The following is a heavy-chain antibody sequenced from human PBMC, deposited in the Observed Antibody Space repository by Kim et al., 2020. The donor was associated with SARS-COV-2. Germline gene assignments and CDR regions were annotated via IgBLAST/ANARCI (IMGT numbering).Heavy chain of an antibody. V-gene: IGHV3-48*02. Sequence: GGSLRLSCAASGFTFSSYSMNWVRQAPGKGLEWVSYISSSSSTIYYADSVKGRFTISRDNAKNSLYLQMNSLRDEDTAVYYCARGERGDCSGGSCYATRWPLDYYYYGMDVWGQGTTVTVSS. J-gene: IGHJ6*02. CDR1: GFTFSSYS. CDR3: ARGERGDCSGGSCYATRWPLDYYYYGMDV. CDR2: ISSSSSTI. D-gene: IGHD2-15*01.